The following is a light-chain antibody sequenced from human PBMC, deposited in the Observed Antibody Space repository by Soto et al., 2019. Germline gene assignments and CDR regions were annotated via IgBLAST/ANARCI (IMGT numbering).Light chain of an antibody. CDR2: GAS. CDR3: QQYNNWPWT. Sequence: EIVMKQSPATLSVSPGERATLSCRASQSVSSNLAWYQQKPGQAPRLLIYGASTRATGIPARFSGSGSGTEFTLTISSLQSEDFAVYDCQQYNNWPWTFGQGTKVEIK. V-gene: IGKV3-15*01. CDR1: QSVSSN. J-gene: IGKJ1*01.